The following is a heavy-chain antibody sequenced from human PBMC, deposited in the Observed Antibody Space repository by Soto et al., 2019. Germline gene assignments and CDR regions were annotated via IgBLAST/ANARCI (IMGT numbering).Heavy chain of an antibody. V-gene: IGHV4-30-4*01. CDR3: ARESVIAAADASSGRFDY. CDR1: GGSISSGDYY. D-gene: IGHD6-13*01. J-gene: IGHJ4*02. Sequence: QVQLQESGPGLVKPSQTLSLTCTVSGGSISSGDYYWSWIRQPPGKGLEWIGYIYYSGSTYYNPSLKSRVTISVDTSKNQFSLKLSSVTAADTAVYYCARESVIAAADASSGRFDYWGQGTLVTVSS. CDR2: IYYSGST.